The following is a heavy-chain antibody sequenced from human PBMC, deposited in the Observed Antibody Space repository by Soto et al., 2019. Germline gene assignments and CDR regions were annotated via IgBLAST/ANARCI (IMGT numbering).Heavy chain of an antibody. CDR1: GFTFSSYS. V-gene: IGHV3-21*01. D-gene: IGHD2-2*03. CDR3: AREQMDVEKVPAAMGY. CDR2: ISSSSSYM. J-gene: IGHJ4*02. Sequence: PGGSLRLSCAASGFTFSSYSMNWVRQAPGKGLEWVSSISSSSSYMYYADSVKGRFTISRDKAKNSLYLQMHSLRAEDTAVYYSAREQMDVEKVPAAMGYWGQGTLVTVSS.